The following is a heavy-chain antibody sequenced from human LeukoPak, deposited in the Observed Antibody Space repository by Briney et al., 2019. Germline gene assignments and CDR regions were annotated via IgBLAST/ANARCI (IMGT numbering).Heavy chain of an antibody. V-gene: IGHV3-30*03. Sequence: GRSLRLPCAASGFTFSSYGMHWVRQAPGKGLEWVAVISYDGSNKYYAGSVKGRFTISRDNSKNTLYLQMNSLRAEDTAVYYCARDRSGWYGPQAFDYWGQGTLVTVSS. J-gene: IGHJ4*02. D-gene: IGHD6-19*01. CDR1: GFTFSSYG. CDR3: ARDRSGWYGPQAFDY. CDR2: ISYDGSNK.